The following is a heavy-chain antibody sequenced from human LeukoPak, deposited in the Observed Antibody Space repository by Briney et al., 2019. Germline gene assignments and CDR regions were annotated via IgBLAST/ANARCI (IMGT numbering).Heavy chain of an antibody. CDR1: GFTVNTYA. CDR3: AKPASGWYPGLFDY. Sequence: GGSLRLSCAASGFTVNTYAMSWVRQAPGKGLEWVSGISGSGGNTYYADSVKGRFTISRDNSKNTLYLQMNSLRAEDTAVYYCAKPASGWYPGLFDYWGQGTLVTVSS. J-gene: IGHJ4*02. CDR2: ISGSGGNT. D-gene: IGHD6-19*01. V-gene: IGHV3-23*01.